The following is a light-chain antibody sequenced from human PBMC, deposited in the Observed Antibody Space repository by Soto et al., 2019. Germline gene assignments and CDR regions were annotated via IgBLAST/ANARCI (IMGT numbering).Light chain of an antibody. Sequence: DIQMTQSPSSLSVSVGDRVTITCRASQSISSYLNWYQQKPVKAPKLLVYAASSLPSGVPSRFSGSGSGTDFTLTISSLQPEDFSTYCCQQSNSNPYTFGQGTKLEIK. V-gene: IGKV1-39*01. CDR2: AAS. CDR1: QSISSY. J-gene: IGKJ2*01. CDR3: QQSNSNPYT.